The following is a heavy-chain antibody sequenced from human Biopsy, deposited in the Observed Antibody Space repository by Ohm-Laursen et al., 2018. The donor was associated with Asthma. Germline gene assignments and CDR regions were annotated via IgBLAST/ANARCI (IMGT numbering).Heavy chain of an antibody. D-gene: IGHD1-1*01. V-gene: IGHV3-30*03. CDR2: ISKDASTQ. J-gene: IGHJ3*02. Sequence: SLRLSCSASGFTFGNFWMSWVRQAPGKGLEWVGVISKDASTQDYADSVKGRFTMARDNSKNTLDLQMNSLREEDTAVYYCVRDGTDDAFDIWGQGTVVSVSS. CDR3: VRDGTDDAFDI. CDR1: GFTFGNFW.